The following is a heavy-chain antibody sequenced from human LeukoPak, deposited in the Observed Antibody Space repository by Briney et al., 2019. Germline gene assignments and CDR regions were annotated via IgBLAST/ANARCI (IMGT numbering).Heavy chain of an antibody. Sequence: GGSLRLSCAASGFTFSSYVMHWVRQAPGKGLEWVAVISYDGSNKYYADSVKGRFTISRDNSKNTLYLQMNSLRAEDTAVYYCAKDLDVVVVAATSPPGYWGQGTLVTVSS. CDR1: GFTFSSYV. CDR2: ISYDGSNK. D-gene: IGHD2-15*01. CDR3: AKDLDVVVVAATSPPGY. J-gene: IGHJ4*02. V-gene: IGHV3-30*18.